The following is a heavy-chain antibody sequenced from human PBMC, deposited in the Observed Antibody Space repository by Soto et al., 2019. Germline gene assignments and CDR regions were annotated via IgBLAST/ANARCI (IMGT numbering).Heavy chain of an antibody. CDR2: IWYDGSNK. J-gene: IGHJ5*02. CDR3: ARXXXXTGPWFDP. Sequence: QVQLVESGGGVVQPGRSLRLSCAASGFTFSSYGMHWVRQAPGKGLEWVAGIWYDGSNKYYADSVKGRFTISRDNSKNTLYLKMNSLRAEDTAVYYXARXXXXTGPWFDPWGQGTLVTVSS. V-gene: IGHV3-33*01. CDR1: GFTFSSYG.